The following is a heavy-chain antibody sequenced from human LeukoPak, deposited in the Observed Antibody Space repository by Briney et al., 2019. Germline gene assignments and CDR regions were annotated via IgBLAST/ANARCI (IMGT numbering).Heavy chain of an antibody. V-gene: IGHV4-30-2*06. CDR3: ARDRAGPDYSNYGVDY. CDR2: IYHSGST. J-gene: IGHJ4*02. D-gene: IGHD4-11*01. CDR1: GGSISSGGYY. Sequence: PSQTLSLTCIVSGGSISSGGYYWSWIRQSPGKGLEWIGYIYHSGSTYYNPSLKSRVTISVDRSKNQFSLKLSSVTAADTAVYYCARDRAGPDYSNYGVDYWGQGTLVTVSS.